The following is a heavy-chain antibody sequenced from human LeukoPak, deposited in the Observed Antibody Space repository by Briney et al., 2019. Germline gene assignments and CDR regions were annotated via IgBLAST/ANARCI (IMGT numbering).Heavy chain of an antibody. Sequence: GGSLRLSCAASGFTFSSFAMTWVRQAPGKGLEWVSAISGSGGSTYYADSVKGRFTISRDNSRNTLYLQMNSLRAEDTAVYYCAKDKTTVTPRGLDIWGQGTMVTVSS. CDR1: GFTFSSFA. J-gene: IGHJ3*02. D-gene: IGHD4-17*01. CDR3: AKDKTTVTPRGLDI. V-gene: IGHV3-23*01. CDR2: ISGSGGST.